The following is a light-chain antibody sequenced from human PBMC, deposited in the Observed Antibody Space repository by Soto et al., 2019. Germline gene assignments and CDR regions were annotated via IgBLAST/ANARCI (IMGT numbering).Light chain of an antibody. V-gene: IGKV3-15*01. CDR2: GAS. CDR3: QQYSTSPA. J-gene: IGKJ1*01. Sequence: EIVMTQSPATLSVSPGERATLSCRASQSVSSNLAWYQQTPGQAPRLLVYGASTRATGIHARFSGSGSGTDCTLIISSQHYEHFAVYYCQQYSTSPAFGQGTKVEIK. CDR1: QSVSSN.